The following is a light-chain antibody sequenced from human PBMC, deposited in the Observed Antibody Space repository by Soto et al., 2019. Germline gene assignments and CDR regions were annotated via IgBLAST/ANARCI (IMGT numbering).Light chain of an antibody. Sequence: DIQMTQSPSTLSASVGDRVTITCRASQSISSWLAWYQQKPGKAPKLLIYDASSLESGVPSRFSGSGSGTEFTLTISSLQPDDFVTYFCQKGYTFGQGTKLEIK. V-gene: IGKV1-5*01. CDR2: DAS. CDR3: QKGYT. CDR1: QSISSW. J-gene: IGKJ2*01.